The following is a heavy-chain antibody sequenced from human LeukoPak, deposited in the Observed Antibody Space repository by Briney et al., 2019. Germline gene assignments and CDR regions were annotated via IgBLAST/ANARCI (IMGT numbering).Heavy chain of an antibody. CDR3: ARDSRGEYYDFWSGYFDMDV. D-gene: IGHD3-3*01. CDR1: GFTFSSYG. Sequence: GGSLRLSCAASGFTFSSYGMHWVRQAPGKGLEWVAFIRSDGINKYYADSVKGRFTISRDNSKNTLYLQMNSLRAEDTAVYYCARDSRGEYYDFWSGYFDMDVWGKGTTVTVSS. CDR2: IRSDGINK. J-gene: IGHJ6*03. V-gene: IGHV3-30*02.